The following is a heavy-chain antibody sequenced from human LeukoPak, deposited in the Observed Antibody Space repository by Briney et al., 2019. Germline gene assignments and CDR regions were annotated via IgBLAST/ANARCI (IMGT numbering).Heavy chain of an antibody. CDR2: ISSSSSYI. CDR3: ARDYRGILTGYYIRPVDY. J-gene: IGHJ4*02. V-gene: IGHV3-21*01. D-gene: IGHD3-9*01. Sequence: GGSLRLSCAASGFTFSSYSMNWVRQAPGKGLEWVSSISSSSSYIYYADSVKGRFTISRDNAKNSLYLQMNSLRAEDTAVYYCARDYRGILTGYYIRPVDYWGQGTLVTVSS. CDR1: GFTFSSYS.